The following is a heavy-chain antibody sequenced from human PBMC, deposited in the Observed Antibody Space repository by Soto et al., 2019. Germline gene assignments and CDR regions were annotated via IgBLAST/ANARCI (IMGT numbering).Heavy chain of an antibody. J-gene: IGHJ4*02. CDR2: ISSTRSYR. D-gene: IGHD2-2*01. CDR1: GFTFSSYI. CDR3: ARDDNTSYRGLIDY. Sequence: GGSLRLSCAASGFTFSSYIMNWVRQAPGKGLEWVSSISSTRSYRYYADSVKGRFSISRDNAKNSLYLQMNSRIADDTALYYCARDDNTSYRGLIDYWGQGTLVTVSS. V-gene: IGHV3-21*01.